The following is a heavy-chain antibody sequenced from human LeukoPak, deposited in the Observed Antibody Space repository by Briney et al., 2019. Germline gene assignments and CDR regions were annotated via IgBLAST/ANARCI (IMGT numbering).Heavy chain of an antibody. D-gene: IGHD4-17*01. CDR2: ISYDGSNK. CDR1: GFTFSSYA. Sequence: PGRSLRLPCTASGFTFSSYAMHWVRRAPGKGLEWVAVISYDGSNKYYADSVKGRFTISRDNSKNTLYLQMNSLRAEDTAVYYCAREYGDYSFGVNYWGQGTLVTVSS. J-gene: IGHJ4*02. CDR3: AREYGDYSFGVNY. V-gene: IGHV3-30-3*01.